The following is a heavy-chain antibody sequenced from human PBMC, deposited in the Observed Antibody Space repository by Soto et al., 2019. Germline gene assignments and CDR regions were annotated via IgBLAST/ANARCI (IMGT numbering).Heavy chain of an antibody. D-gene: IGHD3-10*01. CDR1: GFAFTGHP. CDR3: ARRVIGSSRAFDI. J-gene: IGHJ3*02. CDR2: ISDGGDLT. V-gene: IGHV3-23*01. Sequence: GGSLRLSCAASGFAFTGHPMSWVRQAPEKGLEWVAGISDGGDLTYNADSVKGRFTISRDNSRNTLYLQMNSLRAEDTAVYYCARRVIGSSRAFDIWGQGTMVTVSS.